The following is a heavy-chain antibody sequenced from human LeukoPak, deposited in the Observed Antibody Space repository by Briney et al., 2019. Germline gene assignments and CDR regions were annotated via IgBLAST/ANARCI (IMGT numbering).Heavy chain of an antibody. CDR2: INSDGSTT. Sequence: GGSLRLSCAASGFTFISYWMHWVRQAPGKGLVWVSRINSDGSTTSYAASVKGRFTISRDNSNNTLHLQMNSLRAEDTAVYYCGRAMEVYQLLPDYWGQGTLVTVSS. D-gene: IGHD2-2*01. CDR1: GFTFISYW. CDR3: GRAMEVYQLLPDY. V-gene: IGHV3-74*01. J-gene: IGHJ4*02.